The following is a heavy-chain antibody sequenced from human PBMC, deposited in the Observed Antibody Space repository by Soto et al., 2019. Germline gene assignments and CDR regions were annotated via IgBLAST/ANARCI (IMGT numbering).Heavy chain of an antibody. V-gene: IGHV6-1*01. J-gene: IGHJ6*02. D-gene: IGHD6-19*01. CDR2: TYYRSKWYN. Sequence: SETLSLTCAISGDSVSSNSAAWNWIRQSPSRGLEWLGRTYYRSKWYNDYAVSVKSRITINPDTSKNQFSLQLNSVTPEDTAVYYCARDLGIAVAGPSSGGMDVWGQGTTVTVSS. CDR3: ARDLGIAVAGPSSGGMDV. CDR1: GDSVSSNSAA.